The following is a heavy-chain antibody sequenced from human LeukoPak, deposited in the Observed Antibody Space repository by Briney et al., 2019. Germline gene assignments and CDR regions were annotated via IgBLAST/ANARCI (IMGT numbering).Heavy chain of an antibody. CDR3: ARDYDILTGHNR. Sequence: GASVTVSFKASGGTFISYAISWVRQAPGQGLEWMGGIIPIFGTANYAQKFQGRVTITADKSTSTAYMELSSLRSEDTAVYYCARDYDILTGHNRWGQGTLVTVSS. CDR1: GGTFISYA. D-gene: IGHD3-9*01. J-gene: IGHJ4*02. V-gene: IGHV1-69*06. CDR2: IIPIFGTA.